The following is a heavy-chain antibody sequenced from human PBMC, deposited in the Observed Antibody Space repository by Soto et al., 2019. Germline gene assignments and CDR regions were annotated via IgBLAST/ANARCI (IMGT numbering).Heavy chain of an antibody. CDR3: ARDAGPHYHYDSSGYYTL. Sequence: VGALRLSGAASGFTFRGYEMNWVRQAPGKGLEWGSYISTSGGTTHYADSVKGRFTVSRDNAKNSLHRQMNSLRAEDTAVYYCARDAGPHYHYDSSGYYTLWGQGTLVTVSS. CDR1: GFTFRGYE. CDR2: ISTSGGTT. D-gene: IGHD3-22*01. J-gene: IGHJ4*02. V-gene: IGHV3-48*03.